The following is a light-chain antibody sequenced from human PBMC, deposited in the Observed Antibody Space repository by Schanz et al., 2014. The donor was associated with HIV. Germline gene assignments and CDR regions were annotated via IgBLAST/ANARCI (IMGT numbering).Light chain of an antibody. J-gene: IGKJ2*01. CDR2: KAS. CDR3: QQYDTYPYT. CDR1: QTISDW. Sequence: DIQMTQSPPTLSASVGDRVTITCRASQTISDWLAWFQQKPGKAPKLLIYKASNLESGVPSTFSGSGSGTEFTLTINSLQPDDFATYYCQQYDTYPYTFGQGTTLDLK. V-gene: IGKV1-5*03.